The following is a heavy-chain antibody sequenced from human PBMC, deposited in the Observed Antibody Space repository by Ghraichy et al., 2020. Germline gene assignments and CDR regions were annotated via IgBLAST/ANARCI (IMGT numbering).Heavy chain of an antibody. CDR2: ISGSGGST. CDR1: GFTFSSYA. Sequence: GGSLRLSCAASGFTFSSYAMSWVRQAPGKGLEWVSAISGSGGSTYYADSVKGRFTISRDNSKNTLYLQMNSLRAEDTAVYYCARVPYISGWYTGGDFDYWGQGTLVTVSS. J-gene: IGHJ4*02. D-gene: IGHD6-19*01. V-gene: IGHV3-23*01. CDR3: ARVPYISGWYTGGDFDY.